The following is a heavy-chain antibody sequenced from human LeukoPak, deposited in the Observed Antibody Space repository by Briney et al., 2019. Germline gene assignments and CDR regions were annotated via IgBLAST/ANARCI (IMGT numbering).Heavy chain of an antibody. J-gene: IGHJ4*02. CDR2: IYYSGST. D-gene: IGHD1-26*01. CDR1: GGSISSSSYY. CDR3: ARRGPEWELHIDY. Sequence: PSETLSLTCTVSGGSISSSSYYWGWIRQPPGKGLEWIGSIYYSGSTYYNPSLKSRVTISVDTSKNQFSLKLSSVTAADTAVYYCARRGPEWELHIDYWGQGTLVTVSP. V-gene: IGHV4-39*01.